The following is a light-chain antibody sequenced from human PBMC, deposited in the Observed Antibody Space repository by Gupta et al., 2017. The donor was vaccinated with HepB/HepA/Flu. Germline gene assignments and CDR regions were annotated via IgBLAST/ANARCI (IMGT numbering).Light chain of an antibody. CDR1: GSNIGAAYD. Sequence: QSVLTQPPSVSGAPGQRVTISCTGSGSNIGAAYDVHWYQRLPGRAPKLLIYANSNRPSGVPDRFSGSNSGTLASLSITELQAEDEADYYCQCFDSSLSGWVFGGGTKLTVL. CDR2: ANS. CDR3: QCFDSSLSGWV. V-gene: IGLV1-40*01. J-gene: IGLJ3*02.